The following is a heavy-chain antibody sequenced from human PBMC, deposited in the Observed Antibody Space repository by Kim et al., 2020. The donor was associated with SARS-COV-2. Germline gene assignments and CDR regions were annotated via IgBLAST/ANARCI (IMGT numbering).Heavy chain of an antibody. CDR1: GYTFTGYY. D-gene: IGHD2-15*01. CDR2: INPNSGGT. Sequence: ASVKVSCKASGYTFTGYYMHWVRQAPGQGLEWMGWINPNSGGTNYAQKFQGRVTMTRDTSISTAYMELSRLRSDDTAVYYCARVPWWSAYYFDYWGQGTLVTVSS. J-gene: IGHJ4*02. CDR3: ARVPWWSAYYFDY. V-gene: IGHV1-2*02.